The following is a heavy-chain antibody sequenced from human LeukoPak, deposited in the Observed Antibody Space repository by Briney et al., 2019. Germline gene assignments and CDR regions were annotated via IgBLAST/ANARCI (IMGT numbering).Heavy chain of an antibody. CDR2: IRDSGEA. CDR1: GFIFSDYY. D-gene: IGHD3/OR15-3a*01. CDR3: ARDRAANQDWVEFDP. Sequence: PGGPLRLSCAVSGFIFSDYYMSWVRQAPGKGLEWVGLIRDSGEAFYADFARGRFAISRDESENTLYLQMNSLRVEDTAVYFCARDRAANQDWVEFDPWGQGTPVIVSS. J-gene: IGHJ5*02. V-gene: IGHV3-66*03.